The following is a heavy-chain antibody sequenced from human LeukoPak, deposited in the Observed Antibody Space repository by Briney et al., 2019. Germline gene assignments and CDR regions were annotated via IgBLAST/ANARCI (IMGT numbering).Heavy chain of an antibody. CDR1: GFIFSSCG. CDR2: IWYDGSNK. J-gene: IGHJ5*02. Sequence: GGSLRLSCAASGFIFSSCGMHWVRQAPGKGLEWVAVIWYDGSNKYYADSVKGRFTISRDNSKNTLYLQMNSLRAEDTAVYYCARRYCSSTSCYFSNWFNPWGQGTLVTVSS. CDR3: ARRYCSSTSCYFSNWFNP. D-gene: IGHD2-2*01. V-gene: IGHV3-33*01.